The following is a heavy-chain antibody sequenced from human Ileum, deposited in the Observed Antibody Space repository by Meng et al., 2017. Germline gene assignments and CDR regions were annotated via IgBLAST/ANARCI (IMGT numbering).Heavy chain of an antibody. CDR3: ARGVDNVLTGSYSYYYGVDF. CDR2: IHPSSGGT. Sequence: ASVKVSCKTSGYSFTGYYMHWVRQAPGQGLEWMGRIHPSSGGTNYAQNLQGRVTLTRDMSISTAYMELSSLTSDDTAVYYCARGVDNVLTGSYSYYYGVDFWGRGTTVTVSS. J-gene: IGHJ6*02. D-gene: IGHD3-9*01. V-gene: IGHV1-2*06. CDR1: GYSFTGYY.